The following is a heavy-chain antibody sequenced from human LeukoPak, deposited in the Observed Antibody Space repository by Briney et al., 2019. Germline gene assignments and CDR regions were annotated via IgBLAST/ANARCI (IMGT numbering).Heavy chain of an antibody. CDR2: ISYDGSNK. D-gene: IGHD4-17*01. J-gene: IGHJ4*02. V-gene: IGHV3-30*04. CDR3: ARGPDYGDYVY. CDR1: GFTFSSYA. Sequence: GRSLRLSCAASGFTFSSYAMHWVRQAPGKGLEWVAVISYDGSNKYYADSVKGRFTMSRDNSKNTLYLQMNSLRAEDTAVYYCARGPDYGDYVYWGQGTLVTVSS.